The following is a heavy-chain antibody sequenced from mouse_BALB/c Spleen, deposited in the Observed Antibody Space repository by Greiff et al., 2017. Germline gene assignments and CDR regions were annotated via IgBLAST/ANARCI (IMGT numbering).Heavy chain of an antibody. V-gene: IGHV3-6*02. Sequence: DVHLVESGPGLVKPSQSLSLTCSVTGYSITSGYYWNWIRQFPGNKLEWMGYISYDGSNNYNPSLKNRISITRDTSKNQFFLKLNSVTTEDTATYYCARGYYGSSYGYWGQGTTLTVSS. CDR2: ISYDGSN. CDR3: ARGYYGSSYGY. D-gene: IGHD1-1*01. J-gene: IGHJ2*01. CDR1: GYSITSGYY.